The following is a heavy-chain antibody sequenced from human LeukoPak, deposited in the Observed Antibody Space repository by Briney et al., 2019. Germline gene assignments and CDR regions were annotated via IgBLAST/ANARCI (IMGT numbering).Heavy chain of an antibody. Sequence: SVQVSCKASGGTFSSYAISWVRQAPGQGPEWMGGIIPIFGTANYAQKFQGRVTTTTDESTSTAYMELSSLRSADTAVYYCGRCKILYSCGHIVSGYYMDVWGKGTTVTVSS. D-gene: IGHD5-18*01. J-gene: IGHJ6*03. CDR3: GRCKILYSCGHIVSGYYMDV. V-gene: IGHV1-69*05. CDR2: IIPIFGTA. CDR1: GGTFSSYA.